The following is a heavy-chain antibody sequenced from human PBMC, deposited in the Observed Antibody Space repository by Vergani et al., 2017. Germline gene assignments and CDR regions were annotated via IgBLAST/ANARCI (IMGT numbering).Heavy chain of an antibody. V-gene: IGHV1-46*03. J-gene: IGHJ4*02. Sequence: QVQLVESGGGVVQPGRSLRLSCAASGFTFSSYAIHWVRQAPEQGLEWVGVISPDGFSTFYAQKFQGRVTITRDTSTSTVYVEVTSLRSDDTAVYYCAREPPLTGFFDYWGQGTLVTVSS. D-gene: IGHD3-9*01. CDR2: ISPDGFST. CDR1: GFTFSSYA. CDR3: AREPPLTGFFDY.